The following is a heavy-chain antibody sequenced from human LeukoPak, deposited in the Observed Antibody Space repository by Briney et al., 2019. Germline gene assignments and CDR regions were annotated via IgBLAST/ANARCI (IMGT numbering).Heavy chain of an antibody. J-gene: IGHJ4*02. Sequence: GGSLRLSCAASGFTFSSYAMSWVRQAPGKGLEWVSGISDAGGSTYYADSVKGRFTISRDNSKNTLYLQMNSLRAEDTAVYYCARVAIAVVGISDYWGQGTLVTVSS. D-gene: IGHD6-19*01. CDR2: ISDAGGST. CDR1: GFTFSSYA. V-gene: IGHV3-23*01. CDR3: ARVAIAVVGISDY.